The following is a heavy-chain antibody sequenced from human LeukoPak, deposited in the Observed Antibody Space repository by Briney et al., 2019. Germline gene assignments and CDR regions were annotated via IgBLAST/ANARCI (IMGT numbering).Heavy chain of an antibody. J-gene: IGHJ4*02. CDR2: INWSSSNI. V-gene: IGHV3-9*01. Sequence: GGSLRLSCIASGFTFDDYAMHWVRQAPGKGLEWISGINWSSSNIGYADSVKGRFTISRDNAKNSVYLQMNSLRVEDTAVYYCARDAPAGEKPEYFFDYWGQGTLVTVSS. CDR1: GFTFDDYA. CDR3: ARDAPAGEKPEYFFDY.